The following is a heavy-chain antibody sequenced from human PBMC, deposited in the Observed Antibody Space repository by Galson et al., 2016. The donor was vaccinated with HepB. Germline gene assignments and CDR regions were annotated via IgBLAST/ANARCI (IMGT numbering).Heavy chain of an antibody. V-gene: IGHV3-21*01. Sequence: SLRLSCAASGFAFKTYSTNWVRQTPGKGLEWVASITGTDYYTYYADSIKDRFTISRDNSKNTLYLQMNSLRAEDTTAYYCAKDKDFRGYSYGYDPTPFDYWGQGTLVTVSS. CDR1: GFAFKTYS. CDR2: ITGTDYYT. D-gene: IGHD5-18*01. CDR3: AKDKDFRGYSYGYDPTPFDY. J-gene: IGHJ4*02.